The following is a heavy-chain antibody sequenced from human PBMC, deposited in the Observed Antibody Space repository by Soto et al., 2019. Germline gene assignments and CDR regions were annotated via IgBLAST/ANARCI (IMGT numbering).Heavy chain of an antibody. CDR1: GYTFTSYA. CDR2: INAGNGNT. D-gene: IGHD2-2*01. V-gene: IGHV1-3*01. CDR3: ARAGDDCSTTTCYVIDS. J-gene: IGHJ4*02. Sequence: ASVKVSCKASGYTFTSYAMHWVRQAPGQRLEWMGWINAGNGNTKYSQKFQGRVTVTRDTSASTAYMELSSLTSEDTAVYYCARAGDDCSTTTCYVIDSWGQGTLVTVSS.